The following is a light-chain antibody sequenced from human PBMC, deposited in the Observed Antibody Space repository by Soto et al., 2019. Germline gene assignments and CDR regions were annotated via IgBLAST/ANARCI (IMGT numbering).Light chain of an antibody. CDR2: RNN. CDR1: SSNIGSNY. Sequence: QSVLTQPPSASGTPGQRVTISCSGSSSNIGSNYVYWYQQLPGTAPKLLIYRNNQRPSGVPDRFSGSKSGTSASLAISGLRSEDEADYYCAAWDDSLSGSYVFGPGTKLTVL. J-gene: IGLJ1*01. CDR3: AAWDDSLSGSYV. V-gene: IGLV1-47*01.